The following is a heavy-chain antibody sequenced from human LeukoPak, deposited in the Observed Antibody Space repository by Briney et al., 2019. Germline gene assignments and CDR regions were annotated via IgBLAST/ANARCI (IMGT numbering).Heavy chain of an antibody. CDR2: IYTSGST. J-gene: IGHJ4*02. CDR3: ARGGGDWGFHQSDY. CDR1: GGSFSSGSYY. V-gene: IGHV4-61*02. D-gene: IGHD2-21*01. Sequence: SETLSLTCTDSGGSFSSGSYYWSWIRQPAGKGLEWIGRIYTSGSTNYNPSLKSRVTISVDTSKNQFSLKLSSVTAADTAVYYCARGGGDWGFHQSDYWGQGTLVTVSS.